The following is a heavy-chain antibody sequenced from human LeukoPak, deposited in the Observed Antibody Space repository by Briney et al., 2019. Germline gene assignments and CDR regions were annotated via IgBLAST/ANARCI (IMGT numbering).Heavy chain of an antibody. Sequence: KPSETLSLTCIVSGGSISTYYWSWIRHPPGKGLEWIGYTHYSGSTNYNPSLKSRLTISIDTSKNQFSLKRSSVTAADTAVYYCASEHCSSTCYYDYWGQGTLVTVSS. V-gene: IGHV4-59*01. CDR3: ASEHCSSTCYYDY. CDR1: GGSISTYY. D-gene: IGHD2-2*01. J-gene: IGHJ4*02. CDR2: THYSGST.